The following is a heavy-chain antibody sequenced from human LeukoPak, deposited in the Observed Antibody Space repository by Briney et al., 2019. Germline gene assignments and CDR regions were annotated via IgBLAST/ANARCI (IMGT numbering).Heavy chain of an antibody. CDR2: VNPNSGGT. Sequence: GASVKVSCKASGYTFTAYYMHWVRQAPGPGLEWMGWVNPNSGGTNYAQNFQGRVTMTRDTSISTAYMELSSLRSDDTAVYYCARMSTSWYADYWGQGTLVTVSS. D-gene: IGHD6-13*01. V-gene: IGHV1-2*02. CDR3: ARMSTSWYADY. J-gene: IGHJ4*02. CDR1: GYTFTAYY.